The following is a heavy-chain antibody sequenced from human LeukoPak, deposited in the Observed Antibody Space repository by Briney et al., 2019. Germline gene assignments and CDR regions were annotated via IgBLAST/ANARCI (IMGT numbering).Heavy chain of an antibody. CDR2: INHSGST. D-gene: IGHD6-19*01. CDR3: ARDHGSGLYQDDAFDI. J-gene: IGHJ3*02. CDR1: GGSFSGYY. Sequence: SETLSLTCAVYGGSFSGYYWSWIRQPPGKGLEWIGEINHSGSTNYNPSLKSRVTISVDTSKNQFSLKLSSVTAADTAVYYCARDHGSGLYQDDAFDIWGQGTMVTVSS. V-gene: IGHV4-34*01.